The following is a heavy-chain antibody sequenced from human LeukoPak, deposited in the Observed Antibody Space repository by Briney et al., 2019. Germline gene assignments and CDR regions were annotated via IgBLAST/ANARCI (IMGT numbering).Heavy chain of an antibody. J-gene: IGHJ4*02. Sequence: SETLSLTCTVSSGSISSYYWSRIRQPPGKGLEWIGYVHHSGSTNYNPSLRSRVTMSIDTSKNQFSLRLSSVTAADTAVYYCARGLESSNRWWPDWGQGTLVTVSS. CDR2: VHHSGST. CDR1: SGSISSYY. V-gene: IGHV4-59*01. CDR3: ARGLESSNRWWPD. D-gene: IGHD2-15*01.